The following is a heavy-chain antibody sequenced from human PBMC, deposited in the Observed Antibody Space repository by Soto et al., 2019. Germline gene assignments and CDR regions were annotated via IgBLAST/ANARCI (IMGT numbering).Heavy chain of an antibody. Sequence: EVQLVESGGGLVQPGRSLRLSCTASGFTFDDYAMHWVRQAPGKGLEWVSNINWNSGSIGYADSVKGRFTISRDNAKNSLYLQMNSLRAEDTALYYCAKDLGRLHFHWYFDLWGRGTLVTVSS. CDR2: INWNSGSI. V-gene: IGHV3-9*01. CDR3: AKDLGRLHFHWYFDL. J-gene: IGHJ2*01. CDR1: GFTFDDYA. D-gene: IGHD2-15*01.